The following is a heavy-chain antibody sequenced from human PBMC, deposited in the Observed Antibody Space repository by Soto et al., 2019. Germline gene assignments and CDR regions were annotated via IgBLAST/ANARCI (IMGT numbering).Heavy chain of an antibody. CDR3: ARSIGGSSYYPPDY. Sequence: QVQLVESGGGVVQPGESLRLSCAASGFTFSGYGMHWVRQSPGEGLEWVAILANDGSYQYYAESVKGRFTISRDNSKNTLYLQMDSLRPEDTAVYYCARSIGGSSYYPPDYWGQGTLVTVSS. V-gene: IGHV3-30*03. D-gene: IGHD2-15*01. CDR2: LANDGSYQ. CDR1: GFTFSGYG. J-gene: IGHJ4*02.